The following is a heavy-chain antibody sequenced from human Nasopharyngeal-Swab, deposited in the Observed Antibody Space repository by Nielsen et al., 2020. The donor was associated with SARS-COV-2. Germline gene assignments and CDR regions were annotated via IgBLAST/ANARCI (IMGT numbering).Heavy chain of an antibody. V-gene: IGHV3-23*01. CDR3: AKDWGVRELDY. CDR2: ISGSGGST. J-gene: IGHJ4*02. D-gene: IGHD3-10*01. Sequence: GGSLRLACAASGFTFSSYAMSWVRQAPGKGLEWVSAISGSGGSTYYADSVKGRFTISRDNSKNTLYLQMNSLKAEDTAVYYCAKDWGVRELDYWGQGTLVTVSS. CDR1: GFTFSSYA.